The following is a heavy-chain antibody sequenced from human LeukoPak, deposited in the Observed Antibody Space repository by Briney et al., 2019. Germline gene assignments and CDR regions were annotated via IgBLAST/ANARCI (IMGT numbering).Heavy chain of an antibody. CDR1: GYTFTSYY. D-gene: IGHD5-18*01. CDR2: INPSGGST. Sequence: GASVKVSCKASGYTFTSYYMHWVRQAPGQGLEWMGIINPSGGSTSYAQKFQGRVTMTRDTSTSTVYMELSSLRSEDTAVYYCARDDTAMATGSTFDYWGQGTLVTVSS. CDR3: ARDDTAMATGSTFDY. J-gene: IGHJ4*02. V-gene: IGHV1-46*01.